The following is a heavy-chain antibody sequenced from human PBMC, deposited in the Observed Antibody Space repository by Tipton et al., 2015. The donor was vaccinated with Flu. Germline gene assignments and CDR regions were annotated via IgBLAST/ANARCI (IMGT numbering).Heavy chain of an antibody. J-gene: IGHJ3*02. CDR2: VYSGGST. CDR1: GFTVTSTY. V-gene: IGHV3-53*01. D-gene: IGHD3-22*01. Sequence: GSLRLSCAASGFTVTSTYMIWVRQAPGKGLEWVSRVYSGGSTFYADSVKGRFTISRDNSKNTLYLQINSLRAEDTAVYYCARGGYYDSSGYSAGALDIWGQGTMVTVSS. CDR3: ARGGYYDSSGYSAGALDI.